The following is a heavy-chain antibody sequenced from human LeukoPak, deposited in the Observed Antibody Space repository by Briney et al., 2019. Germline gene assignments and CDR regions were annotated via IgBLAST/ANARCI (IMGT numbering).Heavy chain of an antibody. CDR2: FYYSGST. V-gene: IGHV4-39*01. D-gene: IGHD1-1*01. CDR1: GGSISSTNYY. Sequence: SETLSLTCTVSGGSISSTNYYWGWIRQPPGKGLEWIGSFYYSGSTYYNPSLKSRVTISGDMSNNQFSLKLSSVTAADTAVYYCARHDLETGTPKGFPYWGQGTLVTVSS. CDR3: ARHDLETGTPKGFPY. J-gene: IGHJ4*02.